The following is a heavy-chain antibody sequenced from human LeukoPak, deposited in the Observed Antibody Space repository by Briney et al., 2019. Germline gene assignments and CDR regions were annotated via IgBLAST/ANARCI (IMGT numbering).Heavy chain of an antibody. Sequence: GGSLRLSCAASGFTFSSYGMHWVRQAPGKGLEWVAVISYDGSNKYYADSVKGRFTISRDNSKNTLYLQMNGLRAEDTAVYYCAKAPSSRFDILTGYPLAHWGQGTLVTVSS. D-gene: IGHD3-9*01. J-gene: IGHJ4*02. CDR2: ISYDGSNK. V-gene: IGHV3-30*18. CDR1: GFTFSSYG. CDR3: AKAPSSRFDILTGYPLAH.